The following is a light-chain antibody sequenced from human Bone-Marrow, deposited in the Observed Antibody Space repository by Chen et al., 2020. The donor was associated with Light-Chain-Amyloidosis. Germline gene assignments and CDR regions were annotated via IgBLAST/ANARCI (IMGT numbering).Light chain of an antibody. J-gene: IGLJ1*01. V-gene: IGLV2-14*01. CDR1: STDVGGDNH. CDR2: EVT. Sequence: QSALTQPASVSGSPGQSITISCTGTSTDVGGDNHVSCYQQHPDKAPQLMIYEVTNRPTWVPDRFSGSKSDNTASLTISELQTEDEADYFCSSYTITNTLVFGSGTRVTVL. CDR3: SSYTITNTLV.